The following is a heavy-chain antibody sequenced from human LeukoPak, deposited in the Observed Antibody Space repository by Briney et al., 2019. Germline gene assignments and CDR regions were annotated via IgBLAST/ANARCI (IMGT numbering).Heavy chain of an antibody. V-gene: IGHV4-39*01. CDR2: IYYSGST. CDR3: ARQGSGPFDY. J-gene: IGHJ4*02. Sequence: SETLSLTCTVSGGSISSSSYYWGWIRQPPGKGLEWIGSIYYSGSTYYNPSLKSRVTISVDTSKNQFSLKLSSVTAADTAVYYCARQGSGPFDYWGQGTLVTVSS. CDR1: GGSISSSSYY.